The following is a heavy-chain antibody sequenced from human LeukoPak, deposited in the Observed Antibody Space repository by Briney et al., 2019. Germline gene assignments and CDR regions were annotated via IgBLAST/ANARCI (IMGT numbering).Heavy chain of an antibody. CDR3: AKGPGYCTSTSCFPDY. J-gene: IGHJ4*02. V-gene: IGHV3-23*01. CDR1: GFTFGSYA. Sequence: GGSLRLSCAASGFTFGSYAMTWVRQAPGKGLEWVSATSVSGGSTYYADSVKGRFTISRDNSKNTLYPQMNSLRAEDTAVYYCAKGPGYCTSTSCFPDYWGQGTLVTVSS. D-gene: IGHD2-2*01. CDR2: TSVSGGST.